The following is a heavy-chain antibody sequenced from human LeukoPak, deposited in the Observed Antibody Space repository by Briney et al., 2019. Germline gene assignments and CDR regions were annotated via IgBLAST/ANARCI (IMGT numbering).Heavy chain of an antibody. Sequence: PEASVKVSCKASGYTFTSYGISWVRQAPGQGLEWMGWISAYNGNTNYAQKLQGRVTMTTDTSTSTAYMELRSLRSDDTAVYYCARGPEGYLRYSSSWYDDSSGYYPTLDYWGQGTLVTVSS. CDR2: ISAYNGNT. J-gene: IGHJ4*02. CDR1: GYTFTSYG. CDR3: ARGPEGYLRYSSSWYDDSSGYYPTLDY. V-gene: IGHV1-18*01. D-gene: IGHD3-22*01.